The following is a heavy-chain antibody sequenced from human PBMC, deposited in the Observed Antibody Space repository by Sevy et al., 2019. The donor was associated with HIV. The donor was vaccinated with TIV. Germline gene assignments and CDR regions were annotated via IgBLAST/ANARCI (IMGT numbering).Heavy chain of an antibody. CDR3: ARDDSSSLSCHGSLLY. Sequence: ASVKVSCKASGYTFTSYGISWVRQAPGQGLEWMAWIGTFNVNTNNAQKFQGRVTMTTDTSTSTAYMELTSLRSDDTTVYDYARDDSSSLSCHGSLLYWGQGTLVTVSS. J-gene: IGHJ4*02. CDR2: IGTFNVNT. D-gene: IGHD3-22*01. CDR1: GYTFTSYG. V-gene: IGHV1-18*01.